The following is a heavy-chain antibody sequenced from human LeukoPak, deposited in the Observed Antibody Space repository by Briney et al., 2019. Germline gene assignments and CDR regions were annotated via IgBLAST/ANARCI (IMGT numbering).Heavy chain of an antibody. CDR3: VRDSSGWSGHDAFDI. Sequence: GSLRLSCAASGFTFSTYNMNWVRQAPGKGLEWIGEIYHSGSTNYKPSLKSRVTISVDKSKNQFSLKLSSVTAADTAVYYCVRDSSGWSGHDAFDIWGQGTMVTVSS. D-gene: IGHD6-19*01. CDR1: GFTFSTYNM. V-gene: IGHV4-4*02. J-gene: IGHJ3*02. CDR2: IYHSGST.